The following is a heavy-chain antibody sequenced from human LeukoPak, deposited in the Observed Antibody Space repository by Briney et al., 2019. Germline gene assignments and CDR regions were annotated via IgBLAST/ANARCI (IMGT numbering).Heavy chain of an antibody. CDR3: ATHVLRYFDWLNPFDY. CDR1: GGSFSGYY. Sequence: PSETLSLTCAVYGGSFSGYYWSWIRQPPGKGLEWIGEINHSGSTNYNPSLRSRVTISVDMSKNRFSLKLSSVTAADTAVYYCATHVLRYFDWLNPFDYWGQGTLVTVSS. CDR2: INHSGST. D-gene: IGHD3-9*01. V-gene: IGHV4-34*01. J-gene: IGHJ4*02.